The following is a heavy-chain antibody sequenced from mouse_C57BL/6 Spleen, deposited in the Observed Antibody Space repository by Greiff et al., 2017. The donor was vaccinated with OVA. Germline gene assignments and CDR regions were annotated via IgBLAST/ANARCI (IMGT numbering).Heavy chain of an antibody. CDR2: IYPGSGST. CDR1: GYTFTSYW. D-gene: IGHD1-1*01. V-gene: IGHV1-55*01. Sequence: QVQLQQPGAELVKPGASVKMSCKASGYTFTSYWITWVQQRPGQGLEWIGDIYPGSGSTNYNGKCKSKATMTVDTSSSKAYMKISSRTSEDSAVYYCAREISRYFDVWGTGTTVTVSS. CDR3: AREISRYFDV. J-gene: IGHJ1*03.